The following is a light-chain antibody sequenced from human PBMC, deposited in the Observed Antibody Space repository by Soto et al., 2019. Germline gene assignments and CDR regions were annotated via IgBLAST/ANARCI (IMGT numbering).Light chain of an antibody. CDR2: GAF. V-gene: IGKV3-11*01. CDR1: PSVTNY. J-gene: IGKJ5*01. Sequence: EIGLTQSPATLSLSPGERATLSCRASPSVTNYLAWYQQKPGQPPRLLIYGAFNRADGIPARFSGSGSGTDFTLTISSLEPEDSAVYYCQQRNIWPPVTFGQGTRLEIK. CDR3: QQRNIWPPVT.